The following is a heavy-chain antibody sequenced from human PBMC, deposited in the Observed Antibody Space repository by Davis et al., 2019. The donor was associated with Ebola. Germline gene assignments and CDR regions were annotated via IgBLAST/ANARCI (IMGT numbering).Heavy chain of an antibody. V-gene: IGHV3-20*01. D-gene: IGHD1-26*01. CDR3: ARDSGSPTEAWFDP. CDR1: GFTFDAYV. CDR2: INWNGGST. J-gene: IGHJ5*02. Sequence: PGGSLRLSCAASGFTFDAYVMRWVSQAPGKGLEWVSGINWNGGSTGYADSVKGRFTISRDNAKNSLYLQMNSLRAEDTALYDCARDSGSPTEAWFDPWGQGTLVTVSS.